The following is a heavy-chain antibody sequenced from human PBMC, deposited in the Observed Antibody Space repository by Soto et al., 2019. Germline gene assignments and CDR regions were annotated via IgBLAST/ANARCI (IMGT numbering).Heavy chain of an antibody. CDR3: ARGHRYSSGWYYWYFDL. V-gene: IGHV4-34*01. D-gene: IGHD6-19*01. CDR2: INHSGST. Sequence: QVQLQQWGAGLLKPSETLSLTCAVYGGSFSGYYWSWIRQPPGKGLEWIGEINHSGSTNYNPSLTSRVTISVXXSXNXXSLKLSAVTAADTAVYYCARGHRYSSGWYYWYFDLWGRGTLVTVSS. J-gene: IGHJ2*01. CDR1: GGSFSGYY.